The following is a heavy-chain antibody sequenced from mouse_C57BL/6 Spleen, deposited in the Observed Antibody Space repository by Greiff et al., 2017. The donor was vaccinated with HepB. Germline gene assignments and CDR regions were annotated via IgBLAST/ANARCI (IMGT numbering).Heavy chain of an antibody. D-gene: IGHD1-1*01. CDR3: ARHGTTVYAMDY. V-gene: IGHV5-6*01. CDR1: GFTFSSYG. CDR2: ISSGGSYT. J-gene: IGHJ4*01. Sequence: EVQLQESGGVLVKPGGSLKLSCAASGFTFSSYGMSWVRQTPDKRLEWVATISSGGSYTYYPDSVKGRFTISRDNAKNTLYLQMSSLKSEDTAMYYCARHGTTVYAMDYWGQGTSVTVSS.